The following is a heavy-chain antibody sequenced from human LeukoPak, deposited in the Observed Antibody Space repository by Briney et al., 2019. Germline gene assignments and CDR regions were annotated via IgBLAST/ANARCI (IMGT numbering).Heavy chain of an antibody. Sequence: ASVKVPCKASGYTFTGYYMHWVRQAPGQGLEWMGWINPNSGGTNYAQKFQGRVTMTRDTSISTAYMELSRLRSDDTAVYYCARNREYEFWSGYPRPEYWGQGTLVNGSS. D-gene: IGHD3-3*01. CDR1: GYTFTGYY. CDR2: INPNSGGT. J-gene: IGHJ4*02. CDR3: ARNREYEFWSGYPRPEY. V-gene: IGHV1-2*02.